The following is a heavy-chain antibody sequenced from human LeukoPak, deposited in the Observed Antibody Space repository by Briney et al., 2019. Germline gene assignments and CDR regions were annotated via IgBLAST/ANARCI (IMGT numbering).Heavy chain of an antibody. CDR1: GDSVSRSDSY. Sequence: SETLSLTCSVSGDSVSRSDSYWDWIRQPPGKGLEWIGTIYYSGRTHYSPSLKSRVTMSVDPSNNQFSLNLRSVTAADTALYYCARRRYYDGSGYLEWGQGTLLSVSS. V-gene: IGHV4-39*01. D-gene: IGHD3-22*01. CDR3: ARRRYYDGSGYLE. CDR2: IYYSGRT. J-gene: IGHJ1*01.